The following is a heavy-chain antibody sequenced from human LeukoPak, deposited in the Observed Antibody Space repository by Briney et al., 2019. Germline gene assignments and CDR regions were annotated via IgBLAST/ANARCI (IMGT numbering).Heavy chain of an antibody. D-gene: IGHD1-26*01. Sequence: ASVKVSCKASGYTFTSYDISWMRQAPGQGLEWMGWINTYNGNTNYPQKLQGRVTMTTDTSTSTAYMELRNLRSDDTAVYYCAREQKSIGSYFNYWGQGTLVTVSS. CDR1: GYTFTSYD. CDR3: AREQKSIGSYFNY. V-gene: IGHV1-18*01. CDR2: INTYNGNT. J-gene: IGHJ4*02.